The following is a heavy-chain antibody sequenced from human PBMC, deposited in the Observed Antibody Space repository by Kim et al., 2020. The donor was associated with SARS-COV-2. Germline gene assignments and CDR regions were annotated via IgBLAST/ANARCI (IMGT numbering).Heavy chain of an antibody. J-gene: IGHJ4*02. CDR2: ISASGCNT. Sequence: GGSLRLSCAASGFTFSSYAMSWVRQAPGKGLEWVSAISASGCNTYYADSVKGRLTISRDNSKNTVYLQMNSLRAEDTAVYYCATNWNLDYWGQGTLVTVSS. V-gene: IGHV3-23*01. CDR1: GFTFSSYA. CDR3: ATNWNLDY. D-gene: IGHD1-1*01.